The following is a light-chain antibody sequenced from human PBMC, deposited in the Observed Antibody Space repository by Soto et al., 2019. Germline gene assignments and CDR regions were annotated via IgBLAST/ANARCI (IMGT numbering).Light chain of an antibody. CDR2: EVT. V-gene: IGLV2-8*01. Sequence: QSVLAQPPSASGSPGQSLTISCTVTSSDVGFYNFVSWYQQRPGKAPKLVIYEVTKRPSGVPDRFSGSKSGSTASLTVSGLQADDEADYYCASYAGTRLFVFGSGTKVTLL. J-gene: IGLJ1*01. CDR1: SSDVGFYNF. CDR3: ASYAGTRLFV.